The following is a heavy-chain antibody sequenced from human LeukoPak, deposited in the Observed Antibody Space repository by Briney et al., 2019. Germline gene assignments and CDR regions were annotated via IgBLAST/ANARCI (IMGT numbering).Heavy chain of an antibody. J-gene: IGHJ5*02. CDR3: ARAPARYCSGGSCYSGFDP. V-gene: IGHV7-4-1*02. CDR2: INTNTGNP. CDR1: GYTFTSYA. D-gene: IGHD2-15*01. Sequence: APVKVSCKASGYTFTSYAMNWVRQAPGQGLEWMGWINTNTGNPTYAQGFTGRFVFSLDTSVSTAYLQISSLKAEDTAVYYCARAPARYCSGGSCYSGFDPWGQGTLVTVSS.